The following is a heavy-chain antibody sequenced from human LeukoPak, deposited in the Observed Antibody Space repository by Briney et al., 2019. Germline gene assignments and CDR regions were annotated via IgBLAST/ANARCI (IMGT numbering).Heavy chain of an antibody. CDR2: IIPIFGTA. J-gene: IGHJ4*02. Sequence: SVKVSCKASGGTFSSYAISWVRQAPGQGLEWMGRIIPIFGTANYAQKFQGRVTITTDESTSTAYMELSSLRSEDTAVYYCARDPSDYDYAWGSYRNYFDYWGQGTLVTVSS. V-gene: IGHV1-69*05. CDR1: GGTFSSYA. D-gene: IGHD3-16*02. CDR3: ARDPSDYDYAWGSYRNYFDY.